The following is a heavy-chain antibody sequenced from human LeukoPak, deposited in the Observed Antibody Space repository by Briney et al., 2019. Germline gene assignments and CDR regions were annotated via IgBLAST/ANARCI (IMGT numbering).Heavy chain of an antibody. J-gene: IGHJ4*02. Sequence: SETLSLTCTVSGGSISSGDYYWSWIRQPPGKGLEWIGYIYYSGSTYYNPSLKSRVAISVDTSKNQFSLKLSSVTAADTAVYYCARHEGEFGVEHWGQGTLVTVSS. D-gene: IGHD3-16*01. CDR1: GGSISSGDYY. CDR3: ARHEGEFGVEH. V-gene: IGHV4-30-4*08. CDR2: IYYSGST.